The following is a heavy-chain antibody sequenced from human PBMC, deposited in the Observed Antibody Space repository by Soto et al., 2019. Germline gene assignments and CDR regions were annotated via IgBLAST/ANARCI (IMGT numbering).Heavy chain of an antibody. CDR2: IIPIFGTA. D-gene: IGHD1-26*01. V-gene: IGHV1-69*01. CDR1: GGTFSSYA. Sequence: QVQLVQSGAEVKKPGSSVKVSCKASGGTFSSYAISWVRQAPGQGLEWMGGIIPIFGTANYAQKFQGRVTINEDESTSTAYMELSSLRSEDTAVYYCARDRGIVGATTSPYYFDYWGQGTLVTVSS. J-gene: IGHJ4*02. CDR3: ARDRGIVGATTSPYYFDY.